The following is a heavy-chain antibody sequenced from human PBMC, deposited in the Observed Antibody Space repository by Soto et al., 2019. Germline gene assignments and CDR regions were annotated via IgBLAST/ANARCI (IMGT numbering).Heavy chain of an antibody. CDR2: IYPGDSDT. J-gene: IGHJ6*03. Sequence: PGESLKISCKGSGYSFTSYWIGWVRQMPGKGLEWMGIIYPGDSDTRYSPSFQGQVTISADKSISTAYLQWSSLKASDTAMCYCARSNGSGSYYRAYYYYYMDVWGKGTTVTVSS. CDR1: GYSFTSYW. V-gene: IGHV5-51*01. D-gene: IGHD3-10*01. CDR3: ARSNGSGSYYRAYYYYYMDV.